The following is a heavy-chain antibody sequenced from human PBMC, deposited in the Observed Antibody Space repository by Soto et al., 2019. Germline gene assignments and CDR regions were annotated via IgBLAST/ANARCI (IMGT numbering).Heavy chain of an antibody. D-gene: IGHD6-13*01. J-gene: IGHJ4*02. CDR3: ASSHTTSWYGQAY. CDR1: GFTFSTYG. V-gene: IGHV3-30*03. CDR2: MSYDGSKK. Sequence: PGGSLRLSCAASGFTFSTYGMHWVRQAPGKGLEWVALMSYDGSKKYYADSVKGRFTISRDNSKNTLFLQLSSLRAEDTAVYYCASSHTTSWYGQAYWGQGTLVTVSS.